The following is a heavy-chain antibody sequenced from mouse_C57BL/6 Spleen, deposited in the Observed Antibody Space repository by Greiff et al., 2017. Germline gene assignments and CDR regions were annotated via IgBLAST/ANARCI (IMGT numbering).Heavy chain of an antibody. CDR2: IYPGSGNT. CDR3: ASITTVVPHYFDY. V-gene: IGHV1-66*01. CDR1: GYSFTSYY. J-gene: IGHJ2*01. Sequence: VQLQQSGPELVKPGASVKISCKASGYSFTSYYIHWVKQRPGQGLEWIGWIYPGSGNTKYNEKFKGKATLTADTSSSTAYMQLSSLTSEDSAVYYCASITTVVPHYFDYWGQGTTLTVSS. D-gene: IGHD1-1*01.